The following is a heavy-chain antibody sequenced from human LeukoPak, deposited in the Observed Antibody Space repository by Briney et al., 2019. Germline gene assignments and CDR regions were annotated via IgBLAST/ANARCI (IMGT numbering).Heavy chain of an antibody. CDR2: ISWNSGSI. J-gene: IGHJ4*02. D-gene: IGHD3-10*01. CDR3: ARDLGGSGRLGY. V-gene: IGHV3-9*01. Sequence: GRSLRLSCAASGFTFDDYAMHWVRQAPGKGLEWVSGISWNSGSIGYADSVKGRFTISRDNAKNSLYLQMNSLRAEDTAVYYCARDLGGSGRLGYWGQGTLVTVPS. CDR1: GFTFDDYA.